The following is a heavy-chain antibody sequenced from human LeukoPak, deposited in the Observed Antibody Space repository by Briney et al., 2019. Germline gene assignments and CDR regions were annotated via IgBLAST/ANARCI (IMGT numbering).Heavy chain of an antibody. D-gene: IGHD2-2*01. Sequence: GGSLRLSCAASGFTFDDYAMHWVRQAPGKGLEWVSGISWNSGSIGYADSVKGRFTISRGNAKNSLYLQMNSLRAEDTALYYCAKDAPRYCSSTSCSQFDYWGQGTLVTVSS. CDR1: GFTFDDYA. V-gene: IGHV3-9*01. CDR2: ISWNSGSI. J-gene: IGHJ4*02. CDR3: AKDAPRYCSSTSCSQFDY.